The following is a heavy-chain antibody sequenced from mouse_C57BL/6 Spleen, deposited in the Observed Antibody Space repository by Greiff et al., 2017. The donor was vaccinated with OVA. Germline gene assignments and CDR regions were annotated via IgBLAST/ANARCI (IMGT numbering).Heavy chain of an antibody. J-gene: IGHJ4*01. Sequence: VQLQQSGAELVRPGASVKLSCKASGYTFTDYYINWVKQRPGQGLEWIARIYPGSGNTYYNEKFKGKATLTAEKSSSTAYMQLSSLTSEDSAVYCCARSGGYEDYAMDYWGQGTSVTVSS. CDR1: GYTFTDYY. CDR2: IYPGSGNT. CDR3: ARSGGYEDYAMDY. V-gene: IGHV1-76*01. D-gene: IGHD2-2*01.